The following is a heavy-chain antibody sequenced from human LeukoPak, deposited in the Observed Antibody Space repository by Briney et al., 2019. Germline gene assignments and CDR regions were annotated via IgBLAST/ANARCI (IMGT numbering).Heavy chain of an antibody. CDR2: IIPIFGTA. CDR1: GGTFSSHA. D-gene: IGHD5-18*01. CDR3: ARDRGGYSYGYGGFDP. Sequence: SVKVSCKASGGTFSSHAISWVRQAPGQGLEWMGGIIPIFGTANYAQKFQGRVTITTDESTSTAYMELSSLRSEDTAVYYCARDRGGYSYGYGGFDPWGQGTLVTVSS. V-gene: IGHV1-69*05. J-gene: IGHJ5*02.